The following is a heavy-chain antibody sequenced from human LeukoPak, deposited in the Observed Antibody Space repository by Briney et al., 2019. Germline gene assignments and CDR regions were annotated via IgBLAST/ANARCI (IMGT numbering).Heavy chain of an antibody. CDR3: ASTDSTTPGPFDY. V-gene: IGHV4-30-4*01. CDR1: GGSISSGDHY. D-gene: IGHD2-2*01. J-gene: IGHJ4*02. CDR2: IYYSGSS. Sequence: SQTLSPTCTVSGGSISSGDHYWSWIRQPPGKGLEWIGNIYYSGSSYYNPSLRSRNTISVDTSKNQFSLKLMSVTVADTAVYYCASTDSTTPGPFDYWGQGTLVTVSS.